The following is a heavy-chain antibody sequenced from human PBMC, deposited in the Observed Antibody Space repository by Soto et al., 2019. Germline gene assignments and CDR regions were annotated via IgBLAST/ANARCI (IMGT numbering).Heavy chain of an antibody. CDR3: ASANIVVVPAVNWFDP. V-gene: IGHV4-30-4*01. Sequence: QVQLQESGPGLVKPSQTLSLTCTVSGGSISSGDYYWSWIRQPPGKGLEWIGYIYYSGSTYYNPSLKSRVTISVDTSKNQFSLKLSSVTAADTAVYYCASANIVVVPAVNWFDPWGQGTLVTVSS. D-gene: IGHD2-2*01. CDR2: IYYSGST. CDR1: GGSISSGDYY. J-gene: IGHJ5*02.